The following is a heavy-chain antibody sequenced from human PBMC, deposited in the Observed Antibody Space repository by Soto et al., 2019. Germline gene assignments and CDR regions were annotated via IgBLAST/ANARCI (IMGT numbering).Heavy chain of an antibody. V-gene: IGHV1-24*01. CDR1: GYTLTELS. CDR2: FDPEDGET. D-gene: IGHD2-8*01. Sequence: GASVKVSCKVSGYTLTELSMHWVRQAPGKGLEWMGGFDPEDGETIYAQKFQGRVTMTEDTSTDTAYMELSSLRSEDTAVYYCATHQYWTNGVCYPSRTYYYYYGMDVWGQGTTVTVSS. J-gene: IGHJ6*02. CDR3: ATHQYWTNGVCYPSRTYYYYYGMDV.